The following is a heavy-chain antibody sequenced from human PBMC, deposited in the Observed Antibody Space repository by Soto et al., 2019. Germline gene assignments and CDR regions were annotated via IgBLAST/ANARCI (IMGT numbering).Heavy chain of an antibody. CDR1: GYTFTGYY. CDR2: INPNSGGT. J-gene: IGHJ3*02. CDR3: ARDSSSALYYYGSGSYASGAFDI. Sequence: ASVKVSCKASGYTFTGYYMHWVRQAPGQGLEWMGWINPNSGGTNYAQKFQGWVTMTRDTSISTAYMELSRLRSDDTAVYYCARDSSSALYYYGSGSYASGAFDIWGQGTMVTVS. V-gene: IGHV1-2*04. D-gene: IGHD3-10*01.